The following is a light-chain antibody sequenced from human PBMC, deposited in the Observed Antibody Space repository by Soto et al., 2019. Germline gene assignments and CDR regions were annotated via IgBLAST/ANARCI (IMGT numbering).Light chain of an antibody. V-gene: IGKV3-20*01. Sequence: EVVVTQSPGTLSLSPGERATLSCRASQSVSSNYLAWYQQKPGQAPRLLIYGASSRAAGIPDRFSGSGSGTDFTLTISRVEPEDFAVYYCQLYGSSPRYTFGQGTRLEIK. J-gene: IGKJ2*01. CDR3: QLYGSSPRYT. CDR2: GAS. CDR1: QSVSSNY.